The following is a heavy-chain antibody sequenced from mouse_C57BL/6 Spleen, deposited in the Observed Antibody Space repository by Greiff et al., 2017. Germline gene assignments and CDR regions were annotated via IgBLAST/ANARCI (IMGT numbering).Heavy chain of an antibody. D-gene: IGHD2-2*01. CDR1: GFTFSDAW. CDR3: TRSWLPLFDY. V-gene: IGHV6-6*01. Sequence: EVNVVESGGGLVQPGGSMKLSCAASGFTFSDAWMDWVRQSPEKGLEWVAEIRNKANNHATYYAESVKGRFTISRDDSKSSVYLQMNSLRAEDTGIYYCTRSWLPLFDYWGQGTTLTVSS. J-gene: IGHJ2*01. CDR2: IRNKANNHAT.